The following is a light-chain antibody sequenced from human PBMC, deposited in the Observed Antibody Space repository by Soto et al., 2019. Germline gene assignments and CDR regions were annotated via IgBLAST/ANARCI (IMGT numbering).Light chain of an antibody. V-gene: IGKV3-15*01. J-gene: IGKJ1*01. CDR2: GAS. Sequence: IVLTQSPGTLSLSPGERTTLSCRASQTIRSDLAWYQQKPGQAPRLLIYGASTRATDMPGTFSGRGSGTEFTLTISSLRPEDFAVYYCQQYRSWPRTFGQGTKVDIK. CDR3: QQYRSWPRT. CDR1: QTIRSD.